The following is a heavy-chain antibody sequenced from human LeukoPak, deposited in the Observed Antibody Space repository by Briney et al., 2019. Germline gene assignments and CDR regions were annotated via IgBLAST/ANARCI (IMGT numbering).Heavy chain of an antibody. D-gene: IGHD3-10*01. Sequence: GGSLRLSCAASGFTFSSYSMNWVRQAPGKGLEWVSSISSSSSYIYYADSVKGRFTISRDNAKNSLYLQMNSLRAEDTAVYYCARDRDSNIWFGEFHWFDPWGQGTLVTVSS. CDR2: ISSSSSYI. CDR1: GFTFSSYS. CDR3: ARDRDSNIWFGEFHWFDP. V-gene: IGHV3-21*01. J-gene: IGHJ5*02.